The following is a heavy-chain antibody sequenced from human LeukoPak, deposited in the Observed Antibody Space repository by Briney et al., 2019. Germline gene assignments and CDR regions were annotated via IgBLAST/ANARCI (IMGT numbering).Heavy chain of an antibody. CDR3: ARYVLTAANCDAFDI. V-gene: IGHV1-69*13. J-gene: IGHJ3*02. CDR2: IIPIFDAP. Sequence: GASVKLSCKISGGTFSSYAITWVREAPGQGLGWIGGIIPIFDAPLYAQSFPARVTITADEATNTANMELIRLTSEDTAVYYFARYVLTAANCDAFDIWGQGTMVTVS. CDR1: GGTFSSYA. D-gene: IGHD6-13*01.